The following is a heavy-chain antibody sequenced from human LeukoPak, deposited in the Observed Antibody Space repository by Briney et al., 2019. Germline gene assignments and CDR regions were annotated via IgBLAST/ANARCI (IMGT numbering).Heavy chain of an antibody. V-gene: IGHV3-53*01. CDR1: GFTVSNSD. J-gene: IGHJ4*02. Sequence: GGSLRLSCEASGFTVSNSDMSWVRQAPGEGLEWVSVIYSGGGTFYSEFVRGRFTISRDYSKNTLYLQMNSLRADDTAVYYCARDSNGPAFWGQGTLVTVSS. CDR2: IYSGGGT. CDR3: ARDSNGPAF. D-gene: IGHD6-19*01.